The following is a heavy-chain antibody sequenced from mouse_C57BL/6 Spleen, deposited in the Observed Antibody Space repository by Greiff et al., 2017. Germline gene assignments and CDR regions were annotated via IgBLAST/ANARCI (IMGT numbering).Heavy chain of an antibody. D-gene: IGHD3-1*01. CDR3: TTTGTSYYFDY. CDR2: IDPETGGT. J-gene: IGHJ2*01. CDR1: GYTFTDYE. V-gene: IGHV1-15*01. Sequence: VQGVESGAELVRLGASVTLSCKASGYTFTDYEMHWVKQTPVHGLEWIGAIDPETGGTGYNQKFKGKAILTADKSSSTAYMELRSLTSEDSAVYYCTTTGTSYYFDYWGQGTTLTVSS.